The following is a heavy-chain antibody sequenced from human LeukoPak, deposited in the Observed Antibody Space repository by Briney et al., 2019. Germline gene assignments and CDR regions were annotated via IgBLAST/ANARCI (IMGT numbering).Heavy chain of an antibody. CDR3: AKPHASGIYLPYDN. Sequence: GGSLRLSCAASGFTFSNYWLSWVRQAPGKGLEWVSAITPNGGFATYAESVKGRFIISRDNSRNTLYLQMNSLRAEDTAVYYCAKPHASGIYLPYDNWGQGTPVTVSS. CDR1: GFTFSNYW. J-gene: IGHJ4*02. V-gene: IGHV3-23*01. CDR2: ITPNGGFA. D-gene: IGHD3-10*01.